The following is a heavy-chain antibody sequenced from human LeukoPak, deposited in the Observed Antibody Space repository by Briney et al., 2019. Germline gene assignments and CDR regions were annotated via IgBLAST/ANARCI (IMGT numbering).Heavy chain of an antibody. D-gene: IGHD4-17*01. CDR1: GFAFSDSW. V-gene: IGHV3-7*03. CDR3: AKDSPYGDYPDC. CDR2: IKGDGSAK. Sequence: PGGSLRLSCAASGFAFSDSWMTWIRQAPGKGLEWVAFIKGDGSAKKYVDSVKGRFTISRDNSKNTLYLQMNSLRAEDTAVYYCAKDSPYGDYPDCWGQGTLVTVSS. J-gene: IGHJ4*02.